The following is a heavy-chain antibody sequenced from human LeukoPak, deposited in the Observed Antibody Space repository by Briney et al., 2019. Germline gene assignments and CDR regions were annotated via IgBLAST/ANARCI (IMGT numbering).Heavy chain of an antibody. V-gene: IGHV1-46*01. J-gene: IGHJ6*03. CDR3: ARAYTTGTLYYYYYYMDV. CDR1: GYTFTGYY. Sequence: ASVKVSCKASGYTFTGYYMHWVRQAPGQGLEWMGLINPTGGSTGYAQKFQGRVTMTRDMSTSTDHMELSSLRSEDTAVYYCARAYTTGTLYYYYYYMDVWGKGTTVTISS. D-gene: IGHD1-1*01. CDR2: INPTGGST.